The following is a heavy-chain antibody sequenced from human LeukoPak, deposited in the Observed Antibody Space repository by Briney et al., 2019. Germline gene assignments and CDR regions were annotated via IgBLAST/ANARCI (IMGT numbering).Heavy chain of an antibody. CDR2: IIPIFGTA. CDR3: ARGGAAADPANWFDP. Sequence: ASVKVSCKASGGTFSSYAISWVRQAPGQGLEWMGGIIPIFGTANYAQKFQGRVTITADESTSTAYMELSSLRSEDTAVYYCARGGAAADPANWFDPWGQGTLVTVPS. CDR1: GGTFSSYA. V-gene: IGHV1-69*13. D-gene: IGHD6-13*01. J-gene: IGHJ5*02.